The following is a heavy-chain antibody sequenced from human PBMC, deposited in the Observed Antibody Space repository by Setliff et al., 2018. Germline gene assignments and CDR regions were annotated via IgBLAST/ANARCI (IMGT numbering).Heavy chain of an antibody. V-gene: IGHV4-4*08. J-gene: IGHJ4*02. D-gene: IGHD6-19*01. Sequence: PSQTLSLTCNVSGDSMIDNHWTWIRQPPGKGLEWIGYIYTSGGTNYNPSLKSRVTISVDMSKNQFSLKLSSVIAADTAVYYCARGVSSVSWTPRYWGRGILVTVSS. CDR1: GDSMIDNH. CDR2: IYTSGGT. CDR3: ARGVSSVSWTPRY.